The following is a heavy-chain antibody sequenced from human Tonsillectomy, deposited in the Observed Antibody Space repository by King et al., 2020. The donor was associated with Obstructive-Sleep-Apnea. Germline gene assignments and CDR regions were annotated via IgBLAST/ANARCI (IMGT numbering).Heavy chain of an antibody. V-gene: IGHV3-23*04. CDR1: GFIFSNYA. CDR3: AKPYYDFWGGYSESWFNL. CDR2: ISGSGGSI. Sequence: VQLVESGGGLVQPGGSLRLSCAASGFIFSNYAMYWVRQAPGKGLEWVSSISGSGGSIYYADSVKGRFTMSRDNSKNTLYLQMNSLRAEDTAVYYCAKPYYDFWGGYSESWFNLWGQGTLVAVSS. J-gene: IGHJ5*02. D-gene: IGHD3-3*01.